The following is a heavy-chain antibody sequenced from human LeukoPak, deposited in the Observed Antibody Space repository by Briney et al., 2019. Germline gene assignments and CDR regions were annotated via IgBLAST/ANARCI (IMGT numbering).Heavy chain of an antibody. CDR3: AREKLGGESDY. J-gene: IGHJ4*02. CDR2: ISSSGSTI. Sequence: GGALRLSCAASGFTFSDYYMSWIRQAPGKGLEGVSYISSSGSTIYYADSVKGRFTISRDNAKNSPYLQMNSLRAEDTAVYYRAREKLGGESDYWGQGTLVTVSS. CDR1: GFTFSDYY. V-gene: IGHV3-11*01. D-gene: IGHD3-10*01.